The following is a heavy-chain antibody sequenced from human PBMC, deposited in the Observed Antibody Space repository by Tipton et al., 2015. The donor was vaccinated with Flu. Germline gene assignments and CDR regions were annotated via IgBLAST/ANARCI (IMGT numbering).Heavy chain of an antibody. CDR1: GFTFTDYW. V-gene: IGHV3-7*01. CDR3: ARDGVAPGLYFDC. D-gene: IGHD6-13*01. Sequence: SLRLSCAASGFTFTDYWMNWVRQAPGKGLEWVASIKQDGSEKYYVDSAKGRFTISRDNAKNSLFLQMNSLRADDTAVYYCARDGVAPGLYFDCWGQGTLATVSS. CDR2: IKQDGSEK. J-gene: IGHJ4*02.